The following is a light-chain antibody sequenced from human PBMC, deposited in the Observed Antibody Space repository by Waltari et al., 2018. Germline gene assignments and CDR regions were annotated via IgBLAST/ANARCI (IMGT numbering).Light chain of an antibody. V-gene: IGKV1-5*03. CDR2: SAS. Sequence: DIQMTQSPSTLSASVGDRFSISCRASKSISKWLAWCKQKPGKAPKLLIYSASTRASGVPARFSGSGSGTTFTLTISSLQPDDFATYYCQQYNSYSLLSFGGGTKVEIK. J-gene: IGKJ4*01. CDR3: QQYNSYSLLS. CDR1: KSISKW.